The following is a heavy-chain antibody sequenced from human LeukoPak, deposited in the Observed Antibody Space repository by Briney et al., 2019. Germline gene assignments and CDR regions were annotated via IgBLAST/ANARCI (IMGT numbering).Heavy chain of an antibody. Sequence: GGSLRLSCAASGLTFSNYAMTWVRQAPGKGVEWVSSIIVSGSRTYYAASVKGRFTISRDNSKNTLYLQMNSLRAEDTALYYCSKDPNGDYIGAFDMWGPGTLVTVSS. CDR3: SKDPNGDYIGAFDM. D-gene: IGHD4-17*01. V-gene: IGHV3-23*01. CDR2: IIVSGSRT. J-gene: IGHJ3*02. CDR1: GLTFSNYA.